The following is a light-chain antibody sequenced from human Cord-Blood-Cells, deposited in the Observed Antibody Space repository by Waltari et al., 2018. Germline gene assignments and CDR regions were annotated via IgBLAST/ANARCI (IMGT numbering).Light chain of an antibody. J-gene: IGKJ5*01. V-gene: IGKV1-12*01. Sequence: IQMTQSPSPVSASVGDRVTITCRASQGISSWLDWYQQKPGKAPKLLSYAASSLQSGVPSRFSGSGSGTDFTLTISSLQPEDFATYYCQQANSFPITFGQGTRLEIK. CDR1: QGISSW. CDR3: QQANSFPIT. CDR2: AAS.